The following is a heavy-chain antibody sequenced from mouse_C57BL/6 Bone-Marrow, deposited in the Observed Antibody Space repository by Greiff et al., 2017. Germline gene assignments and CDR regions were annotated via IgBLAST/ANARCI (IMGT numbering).Heavy chain of an antibody. CDR2: ISSGGSYT. Sequence: DVMLVESGGDLVKPGGSLKLSCAASGFTFSSYGMSWVRQTPDKRLEWVATISSGGSYTYYPDSVKGRFTISRDNAKNTLYLQMSSLKSEDTAMYYCARRYNAMDYWGQGTSVTVSS. CDR1: GFTFSSYG. J-gene: IGHJ4*01. CDR3: ARRYNAMDY. V-gene: IGHV5-6*02.